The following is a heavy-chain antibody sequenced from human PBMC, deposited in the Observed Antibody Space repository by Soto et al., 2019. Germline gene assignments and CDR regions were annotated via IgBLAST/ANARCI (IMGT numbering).Heavy chain of an antibody. J-gene: IGHJ4*02. CDR1: GGSISSGGYY. D-gene: IGHD3-22*01. V-gene: IGHV4-31*03. Sequence: PSETLSLTCTVSGGSISSGGYYWSWIRQHPGKGLEWIGYIYYSGSTYYNPSLKSRVTISVDTSKNQFSLKLSSVTAADTAVYYCARARGYYDSSGYYEVLDYWGQGTLVTVSS. CDR3: ARARGYYDSSGYYEVLDY. CDR2: IYYSGST.